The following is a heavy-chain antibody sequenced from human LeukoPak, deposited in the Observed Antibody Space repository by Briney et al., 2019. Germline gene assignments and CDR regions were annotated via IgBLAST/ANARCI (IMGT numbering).Heavy chain of an antibody. CDR3: ASAREYCGSAECYEYFQH. V-gene: IGHV3-30*03. J-gene: IGHJ1*01. Sequence: GGSLRLSCAASGFTFSNYGMHYVRQAPGKGLEWVAVISDDGSNKYYADSVNGRFTVSRDNSRNTLFLQMNNLRAEDTALYFCASAREYCGSAECYEYFQHWGQGTLVIVSS. CDR2: ISDDGSNK. CDR1: GFTFSNYG. D-gene: IGHD2-21*01.